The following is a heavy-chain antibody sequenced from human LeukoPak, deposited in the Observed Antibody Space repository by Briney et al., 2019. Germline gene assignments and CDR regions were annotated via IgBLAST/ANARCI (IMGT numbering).Heavy chain of an antibody. Sequence: ASVKVSCKASGYTFTSYGISWVRQAPGQGLEWMGWISAYNGNTNYAQKLQGRVTMTTDTSTSTAYMELSSLRSEDTAVYYCARGALTIFGGARTGAYYYYYYMDVWGKGTTVTVSS. CDR3: ARGALTIFGGARTGAYYYYYYMDV. CDR2: ISAYNGNT. D-gene: IGHD3-3*01. V-gene: IGHV1-18*01. CDR1: GYTFTSYG. J-gene: IGHJ6*03.